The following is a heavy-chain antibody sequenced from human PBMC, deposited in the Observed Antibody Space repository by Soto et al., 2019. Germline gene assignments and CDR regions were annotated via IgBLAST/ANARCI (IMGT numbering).Heavy chain of an antibody. CDR1: GGSISSGGYY. CDR2: IYYSGST. D-gene: IGHD2-8*01. CDR3: ARGVMVYANWFDP. J-gene: IGHJ5*02. V-gene: IGHV4-31*03. Sequence: SETLSLTCTVSGGSISSGGYYWSWIRQHPGKGLEWIGYIYYSGSTYYNPSLKSRVTISVDTSKNQFSLKLSSVTAADTAVYYCARGVMVYANWFDPWGQGILVTVAS.